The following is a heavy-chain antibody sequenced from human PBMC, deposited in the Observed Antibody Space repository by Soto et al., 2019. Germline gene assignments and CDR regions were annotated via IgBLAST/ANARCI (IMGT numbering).Heavy chain of an antibody. D-gene: IGHD3-10*01. CDR2: IDPSDSYT. Sequence: PGESLKITCKGSGYSFTSYWISWVRQMPGKGLEWMGRIDPSDSYTNYSPSFQGHVTISADKSTSTAYLQWSSLKASDTAMYYCARHLTGSYGMDVWGQGTTVTVS. CDR1: GYSFTSYW. CDR3: ARHLTGSYGMDV. J-gene: IGHJ6*02. V-gene: IGHV5-10-1*01.